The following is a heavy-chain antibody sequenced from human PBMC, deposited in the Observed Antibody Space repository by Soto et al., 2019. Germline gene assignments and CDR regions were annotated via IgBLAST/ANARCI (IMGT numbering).Heavy chain of an antibody. CDR3: ARQSIFGVVILDY. CDR1: GGSISSGGYS. CDR2: IYHSGST. J-gene: IGHJ4*02. V-gene: IGHV4-30-2*01. Sequence: SETLSLTCAVSGGSISSGGYSWSWIRQPPGKGLEWIGYIYHSGSTYYNPSLKSRVTISVDRSKNQFSLKLSSVTAADTAVYYCARQSIFGVVILDYWGQGTLVTVSS. D-gene: IGHD3-3*01.